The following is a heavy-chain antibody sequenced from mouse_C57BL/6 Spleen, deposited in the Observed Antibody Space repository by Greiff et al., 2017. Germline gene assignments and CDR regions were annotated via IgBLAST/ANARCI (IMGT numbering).Heavy chain of an antibody. Sequence: QVQLQQPGAELVKPGASVKLSCKASGYTFTSYWMQWVKQRPGQGLEWIGEIDPSDSYTNYNQKFKGKATLTVDTSSSTAYMQLSSLTSEDSAVYYCARYGNSLYYFDYWGQGTTLTVSS. V-gene: IGHV1-50*01. CDR1: GYTFTSYW. J-gene: IGHJ2*01. CDR2: IDPSDSYT. D-gene: IGHD1-1*01. CDR3: ARYGNSLYYFDY.